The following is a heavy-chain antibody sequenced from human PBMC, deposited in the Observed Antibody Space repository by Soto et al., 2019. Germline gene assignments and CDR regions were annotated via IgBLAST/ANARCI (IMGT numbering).Heavy chain of an antibody. J-gene: IGHJ6*03. V-gene: IGHV3-33*01. CDR2: IWYDGSNK. CDR1: GFTFSSYG. Sequence: GGSLRLSCAESGFTFSSYGMHWVRQAPGKGLEWVAVIWYDGSNKYYADSVKGRFTISRDNSKNTLYLQMNSLRAEDTAVYYCARGKEGPYYYYMDVWGKGTTVTVYS. CDR3: ARGKEGPYYYYMDV.